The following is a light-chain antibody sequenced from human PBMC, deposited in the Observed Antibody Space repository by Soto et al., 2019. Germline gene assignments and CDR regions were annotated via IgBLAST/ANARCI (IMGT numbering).Light chain of an antibody. CDR1: QSISSW. CDR2: DAS. Sequence: DIQMTQSPSTLSASVGDRVTITCRASQSISSWLAWYQQKPGKAPKLLIYDASSLESGVPSRFSGSESGTEFTLTISSLQPDDFATYYSQQYNSYSITFGHGTKVDIK. J-gene: IGKJ3*01. V-gene: IGKV1-5*01. CDR3: QQYNSYSIT.